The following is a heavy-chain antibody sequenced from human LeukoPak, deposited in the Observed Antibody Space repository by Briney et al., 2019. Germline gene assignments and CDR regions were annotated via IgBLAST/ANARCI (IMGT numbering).Heavy chain of an antibody. CDR2: IIPIFGTA. V-gene: IGHV1-69*13. J-gene: IGHJ6*03. CDR3: TKGGLKVDHWYYYYMDV. CDR1: GGTFSNYD. Sequence: GASVKVSCKASGGTFSNYDISWVRQAPGQGLEWMGGIIPIFGTANYAQKFQGRVTITADESTSTAYMELSSLRSEDTAVYYCTKGGLKVDHWYYYYMDVWGKGTTVTISS.